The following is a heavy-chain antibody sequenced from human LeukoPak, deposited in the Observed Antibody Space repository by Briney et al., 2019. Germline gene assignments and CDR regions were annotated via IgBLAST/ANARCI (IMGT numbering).Heavy chain of an antibody. D-gene: IGHD5-24*01. CDR2: INPNRCGT. CDR3: ARVEMATITGPKPLDY. Sequence: ASVNVSCKASGYTFTGYYMHWVRQAPGQGLEWMGWINPNRCGTNYAQKFQGRVTMTRDTSISTAYMELSRLRSDDTAVYYCARVEMATITGPKPLDYWGQGTLVTVSS. CDR1: GYTFTGYY. J-gene: IGHJ4*01. V-gene: IGHV1-2*02.